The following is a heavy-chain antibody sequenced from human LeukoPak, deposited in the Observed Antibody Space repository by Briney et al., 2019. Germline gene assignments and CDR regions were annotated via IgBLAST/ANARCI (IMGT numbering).Heavy chain of an antibody. CDR1: GGSISSHY. V-gene: IGHV4-59*11. CDR3: ARVYCSGGSCYSGWDYYYMDV. CDR2: IYYSGST. Sequence: SETLSLTCTVSGGSISSHYWSWIRQPPGKGLEWIGYIYYSGSTNYNPSLKSRVTISVDTSKNQFSLKLSSVTAADTAVYYCARVYCSGGSCYSGWDYYYMDVWGKRTTVTVSS. J-gene: IGHJ6*03. D-gene: IGHD2-15*01.